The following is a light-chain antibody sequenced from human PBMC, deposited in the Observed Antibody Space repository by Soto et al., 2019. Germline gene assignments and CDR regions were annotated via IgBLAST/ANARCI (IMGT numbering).Light chain of an antibody. V-gene: IGKV1-39*01. CDR2: AAS. Sequence: DIQMTQSPSSLSASVGDRVTITCRASQSISSYLNWYQQKPGKAPKLLIYAASSLQSGVPSRFSGSRSGTDFTLNISSLQPEDFATYYCKQSDSTPPFGQGPKLEI. J-gene: IGKJ2*01. CDR1: QSISSY. CDR3: KQSDSTPP.